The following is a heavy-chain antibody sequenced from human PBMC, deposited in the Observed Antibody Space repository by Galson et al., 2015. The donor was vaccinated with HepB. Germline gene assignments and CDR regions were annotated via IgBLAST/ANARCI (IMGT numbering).Heavy chain of an antibody. CDR2: IIPIFGTA. V-gene: IGHV1-69*13. D-gene: IGHD5-12*01. CDR3: ARGRGYSGYDPYYYYMDV. J-gene: IGHJ6*03. Sequence: SVKVSCKASGGTFSSYAISWVRQAPGQGLEWMGGIIPIFGTANYAQKFQGRVTITADESTSTAYMELSSLRSEDTAVYYCARGRGYSGYDPYYYYMDVWGKGTTVTVSS. CDR1: GGTFSSYA.